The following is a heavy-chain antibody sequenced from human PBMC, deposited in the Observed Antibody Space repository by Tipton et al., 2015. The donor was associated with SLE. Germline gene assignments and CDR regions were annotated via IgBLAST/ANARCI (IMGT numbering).Heavy chain of an antibody. V-gene: IGHV1-18*01. CDR2: ISAYNGNT. CDR3: ATYSSSWPDAFDI. J-gene: IGHJ3*02. Sequence: QLVQSGAEVKKPGASVKVSCKASGFTFTDYYVHWVRQAPGQGLEWMGWISAYNGNTNYAQKLQGRVTMTTDTSTSTAHMELRSLRSDDTAVYYCATYSSSWPDAFDIWGQGTMVTVSS. D-gene: IGHD6-13*01. CDR1: GFTFTDYY.